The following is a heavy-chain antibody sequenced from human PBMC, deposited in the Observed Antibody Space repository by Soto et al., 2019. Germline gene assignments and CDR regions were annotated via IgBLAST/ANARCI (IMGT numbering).Heavy chain of an antibody. CDR1: GGTFSSYA. Sequence: QVQLVQSGAEVKKPGSSVQVSCKASGGTFSSYAISWVRQAPGQGLEWLGGIIPIFGTANYAQKFQGRVTRTADESTSTAYMELSSLRAEDTAVYYGARGSGDTAMVNYYYYGMDVWGQGTTVTVSS. V-gene: IGHV1-69*01. J-gene: IGHJ6*02. D-gene: IGHD5-18*01. CDR2: IIPIFGTA. CDR3: ARGSGDTAMVNYYYYGMDV.